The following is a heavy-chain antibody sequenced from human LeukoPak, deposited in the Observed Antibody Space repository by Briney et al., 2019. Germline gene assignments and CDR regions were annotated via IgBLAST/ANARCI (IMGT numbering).Heavy chain of an antibody. V-gene: IGHV3-48*04. J-gene: IGHJ3*02. CDR3: ARGGPYYDFWSGYGDRGPFDI. CDR1: GFTFSSYS. Sequence: GGSLRLSCAASGFTFSSYSMNWVRQAPGKGLEWVSYISSSSSTIYYADSVKGRFTISRDNAKNSLYLQINSLRAEDTAVYYCARGGPYYDFWSGYGDRGPFDIWGQGTMVTVSS. CDR2: ISSSSSTI. D-gene: IGHD3-3*01.